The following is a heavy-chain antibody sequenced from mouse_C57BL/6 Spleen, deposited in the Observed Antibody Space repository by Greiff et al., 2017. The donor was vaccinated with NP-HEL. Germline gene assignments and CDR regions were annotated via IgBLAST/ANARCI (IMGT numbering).Heavy chain of an antibody. CDR1: GYSITSGYY. CDR2: ISYDGSN. D-gene: IGHD2-4*01. Sequence: ESGPGLVKPSQSLSLTCSVTGYSITSGYYWNWIRQFPGNKLEWMGYISYDGSNNYNPSLKNRISITRDTSKNQFFLKLNSVTTEDTATYYCAREGTVYYDYDAMDYWGQGTSVTVSS. CDR3: AREGTVYYDYDAMDY. J-gene: IGHJ4*01. V-gene: IGHV3-6*01.